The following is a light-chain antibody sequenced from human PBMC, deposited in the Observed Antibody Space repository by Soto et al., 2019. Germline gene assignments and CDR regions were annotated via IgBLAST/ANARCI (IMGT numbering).Light chain of an antibody. CDR2: SAS. CDR3: QQGHNLPLT. V-gene: IGKV3-15*01. J-gene: IGKJ2*01. Sequence: EIVMTQSPATLSVSPGERATLSCRASQSISTELAWYQQKPGQPPRLLIYSASTRATGVPARFPGSGSGSNFTLTISGLQSEDFAVYYCQQGHNLPLTFGQGTRLEI. CDR1: QSISTE.